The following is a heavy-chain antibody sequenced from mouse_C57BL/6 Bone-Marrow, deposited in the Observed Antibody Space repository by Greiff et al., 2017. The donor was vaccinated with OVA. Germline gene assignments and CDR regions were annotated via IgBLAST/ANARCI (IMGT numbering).Heavy chain of an antibody. V-gene: IGHV5-4*01. J-gene: IGHJ2*01. Sequence: EVQLVESGGGLVKPGGSLKLSCAASGFTFSSYAMSWVRQTPEKRLEWVATISDGGSYTYYPDNVKGRFTISRDNAKNNLYLQMSHLKSEDTAMYYCAREKYGIFLDYWGQGTTLTVSS. CDR3: AREKYGIFLDY. D-gene: IGHD2-1*01. CDR1: GFTFSSYA. CDR2: ISDGGSYT.